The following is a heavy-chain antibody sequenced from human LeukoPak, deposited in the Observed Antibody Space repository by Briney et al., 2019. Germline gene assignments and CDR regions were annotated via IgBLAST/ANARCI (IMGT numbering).Heavy chain of an antibody. V-gene: IGHV4-39*01. D-gene: IGHD2-15*01. CDR1: GGSISSSSYY. CDR2: IYYTGNT. J-gene: IGHJ5*02. CDR3: ARQQCNGGSCYSRAIWFDP. Sequence: SETLSLTCTVSGGSISSSSYYWGWIRQPPGKGLEWIASIYYTGNTYYNPSLKSRVTISVVTSKNHFSLNLNSVTAADTAMYYCARQQCNGGSCYSRAIWFDPWGQGTLVTVSS.